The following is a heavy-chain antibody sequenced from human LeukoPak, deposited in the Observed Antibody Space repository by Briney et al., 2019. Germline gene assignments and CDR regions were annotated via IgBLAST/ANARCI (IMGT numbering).Heavy chain of an antibody. D-gene: IGHD6-13*01. CDR3: ANHITAAGN. J-gene: IGHJ4*02. Sequence: QPGGSLRLSCAASGFTFSDCGMNWVRQAPGKGLEWISYISSGSSTIYYADSVKGRFTISRDNAKNTLYLQMNSLRAEDTAIYYCANHITAAGNWGQGTLVTVSS. CDR1: GFTFSDCG. V-gene: IGHV3-48*04. CDR2: ISSGSSTI.